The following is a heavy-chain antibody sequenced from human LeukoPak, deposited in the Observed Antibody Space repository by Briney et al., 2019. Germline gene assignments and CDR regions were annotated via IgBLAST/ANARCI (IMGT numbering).Heavy chain of an antibody. CDR3: ARGGVEVRYYYGMDV. J-gene: IGHJ6*02. CDR1: GYTFTGYY. Sequence: GASVKVSCKASGYTFTGYYMHWVRQAPGQGLEWMGWINPNSGGTNYAQKFQGRVTMTRDTSISTAYMELSRLRSDDTAVYYCARGGVEVRYYYGMDVWGQGTTVTVSS. CDR2: INPNSGGT. D-gene: IGHD3-10*01. V-gene: IGHV1-2*02.